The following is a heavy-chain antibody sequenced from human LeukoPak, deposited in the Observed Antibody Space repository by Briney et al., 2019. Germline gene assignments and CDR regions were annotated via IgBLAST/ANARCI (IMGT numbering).Heavy chain of an antibody. CDR2: ISYDGSNK. V-gene: IGHV3-30*18. D-gene: IGHD3-10*01. CDR3: AKDQRGYYGSGSYPVG. CDR1: GFTFSSYS. J-gene: IGHJ4*02. Sequence: PGGSLRLSCAASGFTFSSYSMNWVRQAPGKGLEWVAVISYDGSNKYYADSVKGRFTISRDNSKITLYLQMNSLRAEDTAVYYCAKDQRGYYGSGSYPVGWGQGTLVTVSS.